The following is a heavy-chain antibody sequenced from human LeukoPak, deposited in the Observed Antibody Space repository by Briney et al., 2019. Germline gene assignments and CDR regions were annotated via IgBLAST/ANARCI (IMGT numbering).Heavy chain of an antibody. CDR1: GFTFSSYG. CDR2: IRYDGSNK. D-gene: IGHD6-19*01. Sequence: GGSLRLSCAASGFTFSSYGMHWVRQAPGKGLEWVTFIRYDGSNKYYADSVKGRFTISRDNSKNTLYLQMNSLRAEDTAVYYCAQSDIGWGLQNAFDIWGQVTMVTVAS. CDR3: AQSDIGWGLQNAFDI. J-gene: IGHJ3*02. V-gene: IGHV3-30*02.